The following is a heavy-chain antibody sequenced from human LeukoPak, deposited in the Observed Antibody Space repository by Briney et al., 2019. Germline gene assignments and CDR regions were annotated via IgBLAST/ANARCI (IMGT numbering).Heavy chain of an antibody. CDR1: GGSFSGYY. Sequence: SETLSLTCAVYGGSFSGYYWSWIRQPPGKGLEWIGEINHSGSTNYNPSLKSRVTISVDTSKNQFSLKLSSVTAADTAMYYCASLKTGSSGGSSWGQGTLVTVSS. CDR2: INHSGST. D-gene: IGHD2-15*01. CDR3: ASLKTGSSGGSS. J-gene: IGHJ5*02. V-gene: IGHV4-34*01.